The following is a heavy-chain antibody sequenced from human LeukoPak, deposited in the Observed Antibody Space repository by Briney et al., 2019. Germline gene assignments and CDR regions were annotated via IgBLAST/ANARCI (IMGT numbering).Heavy chain of an antibody. D-gene: IGHD4-11*01. CDR2: ISGSGGST. V-gene: IGHV3-23*01. Sequence: PGGSLRLSCAASGLTFSSYAMSWVRQAPGKGLEWVSAISGSGGSTYYADSVKGRFTISRDNSKNTLYLQMNSLRAEDTAVYYCASFYSTLYYYYGMDVWGQGTTVTVSS. CDR3: ASFYSTLYYYYGMDV. CDR1: GLTFSSYA. J-gene: IGHJ6*02.